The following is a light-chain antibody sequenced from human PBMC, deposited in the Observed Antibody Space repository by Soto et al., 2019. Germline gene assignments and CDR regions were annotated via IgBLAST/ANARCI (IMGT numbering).Light chain of an antibody. CDR2: GAS. CDR3: QQYGSSPRT. V-gene: IGKV3-20*01. Sequence: EIVLTQSPGTLSLSPGERATLSCRASQSVSSSYLAWYQQKPGQAPRLLIYGASGRATGIPDRFSGSGSGTDFTLIISRLEPEDFAVYYCQQYGSSPRTFGQGTK. CDR1: QSVSSSY. J-gene: IGKJ1*01.